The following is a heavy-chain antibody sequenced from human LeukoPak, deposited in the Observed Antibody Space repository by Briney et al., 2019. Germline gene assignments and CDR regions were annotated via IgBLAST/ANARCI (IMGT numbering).Heavy chain of an antibody. CDR2: IIPIFGTA. V-gene: IGHV1-69*06. D-gene: IGHD6-19*01. CDR3: ARGSSGWYYFDY. Sequence: GSSVKVSCKASGGTFSSYAISWVRQAPGQELEWMGGIIPIFGTANYAQKFRGRVTITADKSTSTAYMELSSLRSEDTAVYYCARGSSGWYYFDYWGQGTLVTVSS. CDR1: GGTFSSYA. J-gene: IGHJ4*02.